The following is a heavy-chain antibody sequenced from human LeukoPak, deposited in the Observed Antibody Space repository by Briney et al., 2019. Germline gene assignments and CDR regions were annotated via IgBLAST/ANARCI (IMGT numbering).Heavy chain of an antibody. Sequence: WGSLRLSYAASGFTGSNAWMRWVGQAPGKGREWVGRIKSRADGGTTDYAAPVKGRCTISRDDSKTTLYLQMNSLKTQDTAVSYCTTEPSMMGITMIVAVMDYWGQGTLVPVSS. CDR1: GFTGSNAW. CDR3: TTEPSMMGITMIVAVMDY. D-gene: IGHD3-22*01. CDR2: IKSRADGGTT. V-gene: IGHV3-15*01. J-gene: IGHJ4*02.